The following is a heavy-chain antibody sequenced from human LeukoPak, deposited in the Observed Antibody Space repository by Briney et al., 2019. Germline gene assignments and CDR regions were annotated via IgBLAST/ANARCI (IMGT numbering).Heavy chain of an antibody. V-gene: IGHV4-4*07. J-gene: IGHJ5*02. D-gene: IGHD3-10*01. CDR2: IYTSGST. CDR3: ARRYGSGVYNWFDP. CDR1: GGSISSYY. Sequence: SETLSLTCTVSGGSISSYYWSWIRQPAGKGLEWIGRIYTSGSTNYNPSLKSRVTMSVDTSKNQFSLKLSSVTAADTAVYYCARRYGSGVYNWFDPWGQGTLVTVSS.